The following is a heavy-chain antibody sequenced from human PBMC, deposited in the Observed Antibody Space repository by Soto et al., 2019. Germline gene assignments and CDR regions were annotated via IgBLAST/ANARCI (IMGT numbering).Heavy chain of an antibody. CDR3: AGHYDFWSGLTLGLFDY. J-gene: IGHJ4*02. V-gene: IGHV4-39*01. CDR1: GGSISRSSYY. Sequence: PSETLSLPCTVAGGSISRSSYYWVWIRQPPGKGLEWIGSIYYSGSTYYNPSLKSRVTISVDTSKNQFSLKLSSVTAADTAVYYCAGHYDFWSGLTLGLFDYWGQGTLVTVSS. CDR2: IYYSGST. D-gene: IGHD3-3*01.